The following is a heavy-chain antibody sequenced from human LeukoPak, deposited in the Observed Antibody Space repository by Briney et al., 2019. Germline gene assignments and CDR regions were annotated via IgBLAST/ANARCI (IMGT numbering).Heavy chain of an antibody. Sequence: ASVKVSCKASGYTFTSYYMHWVRQAPGQGLEWMGIINPSGGSTSYAQKFQGRVTMTRDTSTSTVYMELSSLRSEDTAVYYCAMRYFDWLPFDYWGQGTLVTVSS. J-gene: IGHJ4*02. V-gene: IGHV1-46*03. CDR1: GYTFTSYY. CDR2: INPSGGST. CDR3: AMRYFDWLPFDY. D-gene: IGHD3-9*01.